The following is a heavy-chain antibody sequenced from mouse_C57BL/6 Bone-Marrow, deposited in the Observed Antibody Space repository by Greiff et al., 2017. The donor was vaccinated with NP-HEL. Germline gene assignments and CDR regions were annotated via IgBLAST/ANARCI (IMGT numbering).Heavy chain of an antibody. D-gene: IGHD1-1*01. V-gene: IGHV1-59*01. CDR1: GYTFTSYW. J-gene: IGHJ2*01. CDR3: ARWDYYGSRDPF. CDR2: IDPSDSYT. Sequence: VQLQQPGAELVRPGTSVKLSCKASGYTFTSYWMHWVKQRPGQGLEWIGVIDPSDSYTNYNQKFKGKATLTVDTSSSTAYMQLSSRTSEDSAVYYCARWDYYGSRDPFWGQGTTLTVSS.